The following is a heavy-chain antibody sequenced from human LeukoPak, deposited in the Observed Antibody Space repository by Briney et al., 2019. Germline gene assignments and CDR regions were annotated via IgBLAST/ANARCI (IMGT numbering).Heavy chain of an antibody. D-gene: IGHD3-22*01. V-gene: IGHV3-21*01. CDR1: GFTFSSYS. Sequence: PGGSLRLSCAASGFTFSSYSMNWVRQAPGKGLEWVSSITSSSSYIYYADSVKGRFTISRDNAKNSLYLQMNSLRAEDTAVYYCARFRSPNNYDSSGYPFQHWGQGTLFTVSS. J-gene: IGHJ1*01. CDR2: ITSSSSYI. CDR3: ARFRSPNNYDSSGYPFQH.